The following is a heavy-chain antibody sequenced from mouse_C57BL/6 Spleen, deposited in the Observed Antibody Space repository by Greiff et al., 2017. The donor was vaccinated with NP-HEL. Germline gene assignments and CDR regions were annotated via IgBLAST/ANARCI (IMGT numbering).Heavy chain of an antibody. CDR1: GYTFTSYW. Sequence: VQLQQPGAELVKPGASVKLSCKASGYTFTSYWMHWVKQRPGQGLAWIGMIHPNSGSTNYHEKFKSKATLTVDKSSSTAYMQLSSLTSEDSAVYYCASIYYYFDYWGQGTTLTVSS. V-gene: IGHV1-64*01. J-gene: IGHJ2*01. CDR2: IHPNSGST. CDR3: ASIYYYFDY. D-gene: IGHD1-1*01.